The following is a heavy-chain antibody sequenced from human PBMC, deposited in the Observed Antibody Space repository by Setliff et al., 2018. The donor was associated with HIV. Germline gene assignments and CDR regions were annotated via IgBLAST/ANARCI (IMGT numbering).Heavy chain of an antibody. V-gene: IGHV4-61*02. CDR1: GGSISSGSYY. D-gene: IGHD6-13*01. CDR2: IYTSGST. CDR3: ARGSSWPYYFDY. J-gene: IGHJ4*02. Sequence: SETLSLTCTGSGGSISSGSYYWSWIRQPAGKGLEWIGRIYTSGSTNYNTSLESRVTISVDTCKNQFSLKLSSVTAADTAVYYCARGSSWPYYFDYWGQGTLVTVSS.